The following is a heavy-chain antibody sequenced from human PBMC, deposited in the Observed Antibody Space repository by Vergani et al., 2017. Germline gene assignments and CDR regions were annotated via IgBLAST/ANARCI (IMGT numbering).Heavy chain of an antibody. CDR3: ARERGVFMTHNAFDI. CDR2: ISYDGSNK. J-gene: IGHJ3*02. CDR1: GFTFSSYA. Sequence: QVQLVESGGGVVQPGRSLRLSCAASGFTFSSYAMHWVRQAPGKGLEWVAVISYDGSNKYYADSVKGRFTISRDNSKNTLYLQMNSLRAEETAVYYCARERGVFMTHNAFDIWGQGTMVTVSS. V-gene: IGHV3-30-3*01. D-gene: IGHD2-21*02.